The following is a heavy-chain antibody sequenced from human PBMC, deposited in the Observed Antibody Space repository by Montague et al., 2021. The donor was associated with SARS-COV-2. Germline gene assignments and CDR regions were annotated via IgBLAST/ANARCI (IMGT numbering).Heavy chain of an antibody. J-gene: IGHJ4*02. CDR2: IYHSGST. CDR3: ARDRGVQYQLQMPFYFDY. D-gene: IGHD2-2*01. V-gene: IGHV4-34*01. CDR1: GGSFRGYY. Sequence: SETLSLTCAVYGGSFRGYYWSWIRQPPGKGLEWIGEIYHSGSTNYNPSLKSRVTISVDTSKNQFSLRLSSVTAADTAVYYCARDRGVQYQLQMPFYFDYWGQGTLVTVSS.